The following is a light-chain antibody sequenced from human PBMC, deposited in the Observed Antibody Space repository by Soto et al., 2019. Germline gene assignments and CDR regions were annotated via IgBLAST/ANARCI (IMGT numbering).Light chain of an antibody. CDR1: QSVSNY. V-gene: IGKV3D-15*01. Sequence: EIVMTQSPATLSVSPGERSTLSCRASQSVSNYLAWYQQKPGQAPRLLIYDASNRATGIPARFSGSGSGTEFTLTISSLQSEDCAIYYCQQYHTWPITFGGGTKVDIK. CDR3: QQYHTWPIT. CDR2: DAS. J-gene: IGKJ4*01.